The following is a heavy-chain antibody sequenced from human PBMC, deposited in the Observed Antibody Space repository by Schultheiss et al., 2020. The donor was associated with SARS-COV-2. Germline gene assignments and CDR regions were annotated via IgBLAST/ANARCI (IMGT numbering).Heavy chain of an antibody. CDR3: ARDGTTVSYNWFDP. V-gene: IGHV3-48*01. Sequence: GGSLRLSCAASGFTFSSYSMNWVRQAPGKGLEWVSYISSSSSTIYYADSVKGRFTISRDNAKNLLYLQMNSLRAEDTAVYYCARDGTTVSYNWFDPWGQGTLVTVSS. CDR1: GFTFSSYS. J-gene: IGHJ5*02. CDR2: ISSSSSTI. D-gene: IGHD4-17*01.